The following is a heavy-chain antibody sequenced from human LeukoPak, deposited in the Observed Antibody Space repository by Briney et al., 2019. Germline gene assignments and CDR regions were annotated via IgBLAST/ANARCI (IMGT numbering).Heavy chain of an antibody. V-gene: IGHV3-15*06. J-gene: IGHJ5*02. CDR3: TSRYGSGPESRFDP. Sequence: PRGSLRLSCAASGFIFKKAWMTCVRQTPGKRLEWVGRIKSEDDGGGTPHYAGPVYGRFTISRDASKNTLFLHMNSLRTEDTAVYYCTSRYGSGPESRFDPWGQGTLVTVSS. CDR2: IKSEDDGGGTP. D-gene: IGHD3-9*01. CDR1: GFIFKKAW.